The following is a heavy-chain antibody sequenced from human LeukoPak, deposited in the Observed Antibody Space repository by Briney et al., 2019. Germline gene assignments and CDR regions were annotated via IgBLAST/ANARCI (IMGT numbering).Heavy chain of an antibody. J-gene: IGHJ6*03. CDR2: IYYSGST. V-gene: IGHV4-59*01. CDR1: GGSISSYY. Sequence: PSETLSLTCTVSGGSISSYYWSWLRQPPGKGLEWIGYIYYSGSTNYNPSLTSRVTISVDTSKNQFSLRLSSVTAADTAVYYCARDLVGYGDYVKGKYYYYMDVWGKGTTVTVSS. CDR3: ARDLVGYGDYVKGKYYYYMDV. D-gene: IGHD4-17*01.